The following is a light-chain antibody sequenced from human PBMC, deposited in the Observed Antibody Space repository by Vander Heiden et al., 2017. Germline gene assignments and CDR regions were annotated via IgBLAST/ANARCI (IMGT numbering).Light chain of an antibody. V-gene: IGKV3-20*01. Sequence: DIVLTPSPGTLSLSPGERATLSCRASQTVSSRYLAWYQQKPGQAPRLLIYGASSRATGIPDRFSGSGSGTDFTLTVTRLEPEDSAVYYCQQYGSSPTFGGGTKVEIK. CDR2: GAS. CDR3: QQYGSSPT. J-gene: IGKJ4*01. CDR1: QTVSSRY.